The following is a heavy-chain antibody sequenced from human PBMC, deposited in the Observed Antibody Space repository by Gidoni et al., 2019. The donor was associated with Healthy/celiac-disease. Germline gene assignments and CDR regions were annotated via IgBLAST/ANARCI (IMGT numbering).Heavy chain of an antibody. V-gene: IGHV3-30*18. J-gene: IGHJ4*02. CDR3: AKDQDDSHFDY. D-gene: IGHD3-3*01. CDR2: ISYDGSNK. CDR1: GFTFSSYG. Sequence: QVQLVESGGGVVKTGRSLRLSCAASGFTFSSYGMHWVRQAPGKGLEWVAVISYDGSNKYYADSVKGRFTISRDNSKNTLYLQMNSLRAEDTAVYYCAKDQDDSHFDYWGQGTLVTVSS.